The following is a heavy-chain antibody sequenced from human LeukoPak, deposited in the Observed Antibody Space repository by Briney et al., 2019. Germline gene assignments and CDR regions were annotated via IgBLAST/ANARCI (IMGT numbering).Heavy chain of an antibody. CDR2: INPNSGGT. CDR3: ARVGPYNWNDSGFDY. CDR1: GHTFTGYY. V-gene: IGHV1-2*04. Sequence: ASVKVSCKASGHTFTGYYMHWVRQAPGQGLEWMGWINPNSGGTNYAQKFQGWVTMTRDTSISTAYMELSRLRSDDTAVYYCARVGPYNWNDSGFDYWGQGTLVTASS. J-gene: IGHJ4*02. D-gene: IGHD1-20*01.